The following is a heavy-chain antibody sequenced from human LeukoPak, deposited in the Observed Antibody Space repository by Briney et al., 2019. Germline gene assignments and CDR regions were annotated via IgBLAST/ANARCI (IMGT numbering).Heavy chain of an antibody. CDR1: GFTFSSYS. CDR2: IGSRSTSI. Sequence: PGGSLSLSCAASGFTFSSYSMNWVRQAPGKVLEWVSSIGSRSTSIYYASSVKGRFTISRDNAKNSLYLQMNSLRAEDTAVYYCARDSSESFDIWGQGTMVTVSS. V-gene: IGHV3-21*01. CDR3: ARDSSESFDI. J-gene: IGHJ3*02. D-gene: IGHD6-19*01.